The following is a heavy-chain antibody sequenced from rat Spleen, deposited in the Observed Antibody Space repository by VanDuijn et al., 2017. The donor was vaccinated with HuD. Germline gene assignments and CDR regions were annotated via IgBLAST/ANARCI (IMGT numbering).Heavy chain of an antibody. Sequence: EVQLVESGGGLVQPGRSLKLSCVASGFTFNNYWMTWIRQAPGKGLEWIASITHNDGSTYYSDSVKGRFTISRDNAKSTLYLQMDSLRSEDTATYYCTRENWKPDYWGQGVMVTVSS. D-gene: IGHD4-2*01. J-gene: IGHJ2*01. CDR3: TRENWKPDY. CDR2: ITHNDGST. CDR1: GFTFNNYW. V-gene: IGHV5-31*01.